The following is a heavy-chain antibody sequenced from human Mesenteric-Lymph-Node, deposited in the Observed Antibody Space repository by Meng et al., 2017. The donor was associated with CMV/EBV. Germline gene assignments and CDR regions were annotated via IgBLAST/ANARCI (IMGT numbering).Heavy chain of an antibody. J-gene: IGHJ4*02. CDR3: ARGNPMRSFDS. V-gene: IGHV1-2*02. Sequence: ASVKVSCKASGYTFTGYYIHGVRQAPGQGLEWMGWMNPRNGFTNFAQQFQGRVTMTRDTSITTAYMELNRLRSDDTAVYYCARGNPMRSFDSWGQGTLVTVSS. CDR2: MNPRNGFT. CDR1: GYTFTGYY.